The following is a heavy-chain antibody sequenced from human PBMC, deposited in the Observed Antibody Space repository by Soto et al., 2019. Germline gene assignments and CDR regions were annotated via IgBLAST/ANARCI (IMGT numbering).Heavy chain of an antibody. CDR3: ARATGMLRGSLVF. V-gene: IGHV3-21*01. CDR2: ISSSSAHI. J-gene: IGHJ6*02. CDR1: RFTFSTFN. D-gene: IGHD3-10*01. Sequence: GGALRVSCAASRFTFSTFNMNWVRQSPGRGLEWVSSISSSSAHIYHADSLKGRFTISRDNAKNSLYLQMNSLRAEDTAVYYCARATGMLRGSLVFWGQGTTVTVSS.